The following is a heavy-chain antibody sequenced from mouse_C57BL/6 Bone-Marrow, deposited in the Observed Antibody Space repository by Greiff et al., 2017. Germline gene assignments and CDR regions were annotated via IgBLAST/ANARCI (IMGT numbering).Heavy chain of an antibody. CDR3: TRELNDYDGVDY. D-gene: IGHD2-4*01. V-gene: IGHV5-9-1*02. Sequence: EVKLVESGEGLVKPGGSLKLSCAASGFTFSSSAMSWVRQTPEKRLGWVAYISSGGDCIYYADTVKGRFTISRDNARNTLYLQMSSLKSEDTAMYYCTRELNDYDGVDYWGQGTTLTVSS. CDR1: GFTFSSSA. CDR2: ISSGGDCI. J-gene: IGHJ2*01.